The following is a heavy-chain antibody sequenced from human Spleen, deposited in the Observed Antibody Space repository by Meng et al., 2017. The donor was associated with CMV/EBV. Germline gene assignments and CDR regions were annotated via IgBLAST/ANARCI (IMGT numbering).Heavy chain of an antibody. CDR3: ASSMVPTGDFDY. Sequence: CAASGFTVSSNYMSWVRQAPGKGLEWVSRINSDGSSTSYADSVKGRFTISRDNAKNTLYLQMNSLRAEDTAVYYCASSMVPTGDFDYWGQGTLVTVSS. D-gene: IGHD7-27*01. CDR1: GFTVSSNY. J-gene: IGHJ4*02. V-gene: IGHV3-74*01. CDR2: INSDGSST.